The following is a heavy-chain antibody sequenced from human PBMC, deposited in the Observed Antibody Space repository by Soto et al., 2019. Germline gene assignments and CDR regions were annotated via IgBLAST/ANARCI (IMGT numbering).Heavy chain of an antibody. V-gene: IGHV3-48*01. CDR1: GFTFSSYS. J-gene: IGHJ5*02. D-gene: IGHD2-2*01. CDR3: ARDSSQYQLLFPPFDP. Sequence: PGGSLRLSCAASGFTFSSYSMNWVRQAPGKGLEWVSYISSSSSTIYYADSVKGRFTISRDNAKNSLYLQMNSLRAEDTAVYYCARDSSQYQLLFPPFDPWGQGTLVTVSS. CDR2: ISSSSSTI.